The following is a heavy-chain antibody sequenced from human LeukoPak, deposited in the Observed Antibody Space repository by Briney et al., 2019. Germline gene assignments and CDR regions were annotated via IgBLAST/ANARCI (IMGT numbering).Heavy chain of an antibody. V-gene: IGHV3-23*01. CDR3: AKDRNFYDSSGYYYGDY. D-gene: IGHD3-22*01. Sequence: GGSLRLSCAASGFTFSSYGMSWVRQAPGKGLEWVSAISGGGGSTYYADAVKGRFTIFRDSSKNTLYLEMNSLRAEDTAVYYCAKDRNFYDSSGYYYGDYWGQGTLVTVSS. CDR1: GFTFSSYG. CDR2: ISGGGGST. J-gene: IGHJ4*02.